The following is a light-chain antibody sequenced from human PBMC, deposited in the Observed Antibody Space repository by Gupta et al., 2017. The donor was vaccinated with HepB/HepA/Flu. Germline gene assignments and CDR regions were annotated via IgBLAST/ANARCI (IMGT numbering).Light chain of an antibody. CDR2: STS. CDR1: QSISRY. V-gene: IGKV1-39*01. Sequence: DIQMTQSPSSRSASVGDRVTITCRASQSISRYLNWYQQKPGKAPKLLVHSTSILHSGVPSRFSGSGSGTDFILTIGNLQPEDFASYYCQQSLTTPFTFGPGTKVDIK. CDR3: QQSLTTPFT. J-gene: IGKJ3*01.